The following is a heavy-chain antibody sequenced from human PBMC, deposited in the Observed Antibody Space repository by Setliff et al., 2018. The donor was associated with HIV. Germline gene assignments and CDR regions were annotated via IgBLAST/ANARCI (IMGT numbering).Heavy chain of an antibody. J-gene: IGHJ6*03. D-gene: IGHD3-10*01. CDR1: GFTFGDYA. CDR2: TRNKVNSYTT. CDR3: ARGRLLWSGSYYYYYMDV. V-gene: IGHV3-72*01. Sequence: GGSLRLSCTASGFTFGDYAFTWVRQAPGKGLEWVGRTRNKVNSYTTEYAASVKGRFTISRDDSKNSLYLQMNSLKTEDTAVYYCARGRLLWSGSYYYYYMDVWGKGTTVTVSS.